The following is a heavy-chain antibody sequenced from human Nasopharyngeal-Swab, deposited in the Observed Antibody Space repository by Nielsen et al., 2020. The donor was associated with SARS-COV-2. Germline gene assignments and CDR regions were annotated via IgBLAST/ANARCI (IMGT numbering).Heavy chain of an antibody. Sequence: SVKVSCKASGYTFTGYYMHWVRQAPGQGLEWMGWINPNSGGTNYAQKFQGWVTMTRDTSISTAYMELSRLRSDDTAVYYCARDLVADYALTVRGNYYYGMDVWGQGTTVTVSS. CDR3: ARDLVADYALTVRGNYYYGMDV. V-gene: IGHV1-2*04. D-gene: IGHD4/OR15-4a*01. CDR1: GYTFTGYY. CDR2: INPNSGGT. J-gene: IGHJ6*02.